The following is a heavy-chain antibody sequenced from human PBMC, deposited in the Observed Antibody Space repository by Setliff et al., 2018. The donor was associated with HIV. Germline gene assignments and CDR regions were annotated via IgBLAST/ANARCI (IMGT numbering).Heavy chain of an antibody. CDR3: AKDRGSSYSSGSDC. V-gene: IGHV3-7*01. CDR1: GFTFGNHF. D-gene: IGHD6-19*01. J-gene: IGHJ4*02. Sequence: ASGFTFGNHFMAWVRQAPGKGQEWVANIKQDGVGKNYVDSVKGRFTISRDNAQNSLYLQMNSLRAEDTAVYLSAKDRGSSYSSGSDCWGEGTLVTVSS. CDR2: IKQDGVGK.